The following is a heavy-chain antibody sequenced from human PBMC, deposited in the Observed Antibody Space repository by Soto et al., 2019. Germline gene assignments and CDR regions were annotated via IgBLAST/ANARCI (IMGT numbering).Heavy chain of an antibody. V-gene: IGHV4-34*01. CDR2: INHSGST. CDR3: ARTPRDFWSGYYSTYYYYYMDV. Sequence: PSETLSLTCAVYGGSFSGYYWSWIRQPPGKGLEWIGEINHSGSTNYNPSPKSRVTISVDTSKNQFSLKLSSVTAADTAVYYCARTPRDFWSGYYSTYYYYYMDVWGKGTTVTVSS. CDR1: GGSFSGYY. J-gene: IGHJ6*03. D-gene: IGHD3-3*01.